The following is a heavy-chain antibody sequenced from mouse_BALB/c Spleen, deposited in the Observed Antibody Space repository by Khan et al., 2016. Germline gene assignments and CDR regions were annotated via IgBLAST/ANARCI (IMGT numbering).Heavy chain of an antibody. D-gene: IGHD2-14*01. CDR3: AAYYRDAMDY. V-gene: IGHV9-3-1*01. Sequence: QIQLVQSGPELKKPGETVKISCKASGYTFTNYGMNWVKQAPGKGLKWMGWINTYTGEPTYADDFKGRFAFSLETSASTAYLQINNLKNEDTATDFCAAYYRDAMDYWGQGTSVTVSS. J-gene: IGHJ4*01. CDR1: GYTFTNYG. CDR2: INTYTGEP.